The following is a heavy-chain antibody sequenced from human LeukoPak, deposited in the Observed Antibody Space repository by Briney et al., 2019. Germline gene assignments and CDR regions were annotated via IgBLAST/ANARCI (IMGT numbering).Heavy chain of an antibody. D-gene: IGHD3/OR15-3a*01. CDR3: AKRGVVIRVVLVGFHKEAYYFES. CDR2: ISDSGGST. J-gene: IGHJ4*02. V-gene: IGHV3-23*01. CDR1: GITLSNYG. Sequence: PGRSLRLSCAVSGITLSNYGMSWVRQAPGKGLEWVAGISDSGGSTKYADSVKGRFTISRDNPKNTLFLQMNSLRAEDTAVYFCAKRGVVIRVVLVGFHKEAYYFESWGQGALVTVSS.